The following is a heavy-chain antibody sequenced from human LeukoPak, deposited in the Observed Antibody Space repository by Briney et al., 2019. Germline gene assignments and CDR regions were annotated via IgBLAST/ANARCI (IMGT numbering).Heavy chain of an antibody. Sequence: ASVKVSCKASGYTFTSYDINWVRQATGQGLEWMGWMNPNSGNTGYAQKFQGRVTMTRDTSISTAYMELSSLRSEDTAVYYCARGPPTTSGTGFDPWGQGTLVTVSS. J-gene: IGHJ5*02. V-gene: IGHV1-8*01. D-gene: IGHD3-10*01. CDR1: GYTFTSYD. CDR2: MNPNSGNT. CDR3: ARGPPTTSGTGFDP.